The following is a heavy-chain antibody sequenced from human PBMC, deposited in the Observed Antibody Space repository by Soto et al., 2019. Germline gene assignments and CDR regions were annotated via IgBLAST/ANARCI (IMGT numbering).Heavy chain of an antibody. V-gene: IGHV4-59*01. J-gene: IGHJ5*02. Sequence: SETLSLTCTVSGGYISIYYLSWIRQPPGKGLEWIGYIYYSGSTNYNPSLKSRVTISVDTSKNQFSLKLSSVTAADTAVYYCARGGWSDNWFVPWGQGTLVTVSS. CDR1: GGYISIYY. CDR3: ARGGWSDNWFVP. CDR2: IYYSGST. D-gene: IGHD6-19*01.